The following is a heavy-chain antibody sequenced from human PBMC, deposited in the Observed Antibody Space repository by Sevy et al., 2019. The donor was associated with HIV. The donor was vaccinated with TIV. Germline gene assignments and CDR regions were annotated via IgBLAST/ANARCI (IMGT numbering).Heavy chain of an antibody. V-gene: IGHV4-4*02. CDR2: IYHSGST. CDR3: ARDDSALYSYGLDL. CDR1: GGSISSSNW. D-gene: IGHD2-21*01. J-gene: IGHJ6*02. Sequence: SETLSLTCVVSGGSISSSNWWSWVRQPPGKGLEWIGEIYHSGSTNYNPSLESRVSISIDKSKNLFSLKVNSVTAADTAVYYCARDDSALYSYGLDLWGQGTTVTVSS.